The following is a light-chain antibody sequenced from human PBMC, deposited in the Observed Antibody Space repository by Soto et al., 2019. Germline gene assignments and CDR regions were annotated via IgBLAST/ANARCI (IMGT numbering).Light chain of an antibody. CDR3: QQGSYWPPLYT. V-gene: IGKV3-11*01. Sequence: EIVLTQSPATLSLSPGDRATLSCRASQSVSNYLAWYQQKPGQAPRLLIYDASNRATGIPARFSGSGSGTDFTLTISSLEPEDFAVYYCQQGSYWPPLYTFGQGTKLEIK. CDR2: DAS. J-gene: IGKJ2*01. CDR1: QSVSNY.